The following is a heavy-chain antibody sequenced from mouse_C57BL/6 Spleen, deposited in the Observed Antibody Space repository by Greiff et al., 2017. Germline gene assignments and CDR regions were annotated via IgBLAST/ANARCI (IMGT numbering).Heavy chain of an antibody. CDR3: AKRGADYYGSSYWYFDG. D-gene: IGHD1-1*01. CDR1: GYTFTDYY. Sequence: EVQLQQSGPELVKPGASVKISCKASGYTFTDYYMNWVKQSHGKSLEWIGDINPNNGGTSYNQKFKGKATLTVDKSSSTAYMELRSLTSEDSAVYYCAKRGADYYGSSYWYFDGWGTGTTVTVSS. V-gene: IGHV1-26*01. CDR2: INPNNGGT. J-gene: IGHJ1*03.